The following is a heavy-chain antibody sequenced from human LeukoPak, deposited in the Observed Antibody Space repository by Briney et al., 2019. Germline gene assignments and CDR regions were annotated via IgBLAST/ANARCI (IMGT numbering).Heavy chain of an antibody. V-gene: IGHV5-51*01. Sequence: GESLKISCKGSGYSFTSYWIGWVRQVPGKGLEWMGIIYPGDSDTGYSPSFQGQVTISADKSISTAYLQWSSLKASDTAMYYCARHHTKNWFDPWGQGTLVTVSS. CDR1: GYSFTSYW. CDR3: ARHHTKNWFDP. J-gene: IGHJ5*02. CDR2: IYPGDSDT.